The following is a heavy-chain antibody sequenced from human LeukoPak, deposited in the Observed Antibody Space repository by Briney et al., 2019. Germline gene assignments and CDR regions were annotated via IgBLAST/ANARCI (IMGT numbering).Heavy chain of an antibody. Sequence: GGSLRLSCAAAGFTFDDYFMGWVRQAPGKGLEWVSYITNSGYTMYYADSVRGRFTISKDDAKNSLYLHMSGLRAEDTAVYYCARSRARIAAAVYYFDYWGQGTPVTVSS. J-gene: IGHJ4*02. CDR1: GFTFDDYF. D-gene: IGHD6-13*01. V-gene: IGHV3-11*01. CDR2: ITNSGYTM. CDR3: ARSRARIAAAVYYFDY.